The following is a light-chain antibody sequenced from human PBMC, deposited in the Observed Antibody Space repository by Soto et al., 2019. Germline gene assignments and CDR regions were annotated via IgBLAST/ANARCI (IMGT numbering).Light chain of an antibody. CDR1: ASDIGAYNF. CDR3: TSFAGSDKLI. J-gene: IGLJ2*01. Sequence: QSVLTQPPSASGSPGQSATISCTGAASDIGAYNFVSWYQQYPGKAPKLMIYEVYKRPSGVPDRFSGSKSGNTASLTVSRLQPEDEADYYCTSFAGSDKLIFGGGTKVTVL. CDR2: EVY. V-gene: IGLV2-8*01.